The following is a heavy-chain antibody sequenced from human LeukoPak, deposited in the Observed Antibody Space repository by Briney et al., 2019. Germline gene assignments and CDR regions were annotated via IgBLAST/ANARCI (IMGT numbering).Heavy chain of an antibody. Sequence: GGSLRLSCAASGFTFSSYGMHWVRQAPGKGLEWVAVIRYDGSNKYYADSVKGRFTISRDNSKNTLYLQMNSLRAEDTAVYYCAKEDYGDHTGYNWFDPWGQGTLVTVSS. V-gene: IGHV3-30*02. CDR2: IRYDGSNK. D-gene: IGHD4-17*01. CDR3: AKEDYGDHTGYNWFDP. CDR1: GFTFSSYG. J-gene: IGHJ5*02.